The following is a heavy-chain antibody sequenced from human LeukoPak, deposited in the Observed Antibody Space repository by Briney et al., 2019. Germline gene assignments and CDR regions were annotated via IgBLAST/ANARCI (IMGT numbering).Heavy chain of an antibody. J-gene: IGHJ4*02. D-gene: IGHD3-22*01. Sequence: SVKVSCKASGGTFSSYAISWVRQAPGQGLEWMGGIIPIFGTANYAQKFQGRVTITADESTSTAYMELSSLRSEDTAVYYCARAGGEYYYDSSGYPDYWGQGTLVTVSS. CDR2: IIPIFGTA. V-gene: IGHV1-69*01. CDR3: ARAGGEYYYDSSGYPDY. CDR1: GGTFSSYA.